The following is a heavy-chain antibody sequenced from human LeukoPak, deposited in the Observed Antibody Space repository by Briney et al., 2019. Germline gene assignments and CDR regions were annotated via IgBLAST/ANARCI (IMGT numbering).Heavy chain of an antibody. CDR3: AREDPYYDFWSGSPAFDD. D-gene: IGHD3-3*01. V-gene: IGHV1-2*02. J-gene: IGHJ4*02. Sequence: GASVKVSCKASGYTFTGYYMHWVRQAPGQGLEWMGWTNPNSGGTNYAQKFQGRVTMTRDTSISTAYMELSRLRSDDTAVYCCAREDPYYDFWSGSPAFDDWGQGTLVTVSS. CDR2: TNPNSGGT. CDR1: GYTFTGYY.